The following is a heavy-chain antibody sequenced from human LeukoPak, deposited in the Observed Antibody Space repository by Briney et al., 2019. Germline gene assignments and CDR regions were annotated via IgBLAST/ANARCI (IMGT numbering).Heavy chain of an antibody. CDR1: GFTVSSYS. CDR2: ISTSSTYI. Sequence: GGSLRLSCAASGFTVSSYSMNWVRQAPGKGLEWVSSISTSSTYIYYADSVKGRFTISRDNAKNSLYLQMNSLRAEDTAVYYRARDPPFIIGTTFFDYWGQGTLVTVSS. J-gene: IGHJ4*02. D-gene: IGHD1-20*01. CDR3: ARDPPFIIGTTFFDY. V-gene: IGHV3-21*01.